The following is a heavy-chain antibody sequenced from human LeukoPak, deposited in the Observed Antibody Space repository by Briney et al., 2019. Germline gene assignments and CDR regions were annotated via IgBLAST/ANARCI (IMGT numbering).Heavy chain of an antibody. J-gene: IGHJ5*02. V-gene: IGHV4-34*01. D-gene: IGHD6-6*01. Sequence: SETLSLTCAVYGGSFSGYYWSWIRQPPGKGLEWIGEINHSGSTNHNPSLKSRVTISVDTSKNQFSLKLSSVTAADTAVYYCARVGIAARPGRRFDPWGQGTLVTVSS. CDR1: GGSFSGYY. CDR3: ARVGIAARPGRRFDP. CDR2: INHSGST.